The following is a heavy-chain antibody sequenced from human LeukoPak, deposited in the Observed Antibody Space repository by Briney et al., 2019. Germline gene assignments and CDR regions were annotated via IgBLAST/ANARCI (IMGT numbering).Heavy chain of an antibody. V-gene: IGHV3-74*01. D-gene: IGHD1-1*01. CDR3: ARGYPYDAFDI. CDR1: GFTFSSYW. CDR2: INSGGSST. Sequence: PGGSLRLSCAASGFTFSSYWMHWVRQAPGKGLVWVSRINSGGSSTSYADSVKGRFTISRDNAKNTLYLQMNSLRAEDTAVYYCARGYPYDAFDIWGQGTMVTVSS. J-gene: IGHJ3*02.